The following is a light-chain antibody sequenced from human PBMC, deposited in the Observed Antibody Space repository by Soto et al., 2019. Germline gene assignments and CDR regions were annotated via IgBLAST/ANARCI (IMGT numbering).Light chain of an antibody. J-gene: IGKJ5*01. V-gene: IGKV1-5*03. Sequence: DIQMTQSPSTLSTSEGARVTITCRASQSISDWLAWYQQKPGKAPKLLIDKASSLERGVPSRVSGSGAGTDVTLTISSLQAEDFATYECQQLLSYPITFGQGTRLEIK. CDR1: QSISDW. CDR2: KAS. CDR3: QQLLSYPIT.